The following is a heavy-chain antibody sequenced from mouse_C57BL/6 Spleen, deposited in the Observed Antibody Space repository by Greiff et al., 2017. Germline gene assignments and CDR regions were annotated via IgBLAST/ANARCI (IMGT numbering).Heavy chain of an antibody. J-gene: IGHJ3*01. CDR3: ARLWYGCSLAY. CDR1: GYTFTDYY. Sequence: EVQLQQSGPELVKPGASVKISCKASGYTFTDYYMTWVKQSHGKSLEWIGDIYPNTGGTSYNQKFKGKATLTVDKSSSTAYMELRSLTSEDSGVYCCARLWYGCSLAYWGQGTLVTVSA. CDR2: IYPNTGGT. D-gene: IGHD1-1*01. V-gene: IGHV1-26*01.